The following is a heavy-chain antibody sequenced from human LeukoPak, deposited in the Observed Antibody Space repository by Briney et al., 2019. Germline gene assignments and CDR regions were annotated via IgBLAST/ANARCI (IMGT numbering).Heavy chain of an antibody. V-gene: IGHV4-59*08. D-gene: IGHD6-19*01. CDR2: IYYSGST. CDR3: AGSSGYFYYYYYMDV. J-gene: IGHJ6*03. CDR1: GGSISSYY. Sequence: SETLSLTCTVSGGSISSYYWSWIRQPPGKGLEWIGYIYYSGSTNYNPSLKSRVTISVETSKNQFSLKLSSVTAADTAVYYCAGSSGYFYYYYYMDVWGKGTTVTVSS.